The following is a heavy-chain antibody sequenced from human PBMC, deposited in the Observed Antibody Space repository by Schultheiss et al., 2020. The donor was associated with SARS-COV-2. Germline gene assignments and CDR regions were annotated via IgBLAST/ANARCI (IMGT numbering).Heavy chain of an antibody. Sequence: SETLSLTCTVSSGSFSGYSWNWIRQPPGKGLEWIGYIYYSGSTNYNPSLKSRVTISVDTSKNQFSLKLSSVTAADTAVYYCARQCIRGSGSYYATYSFDYWGQGTLVTVSS. CDR1: SGSFSGYS. J-gene: IGHJ4*02. CDR2: IYYSGST. D-gene: IGHD3-10*01. CDR3: ARQCIRGSGSYYATYSFDY. V-gene: IGHV4-59*01.